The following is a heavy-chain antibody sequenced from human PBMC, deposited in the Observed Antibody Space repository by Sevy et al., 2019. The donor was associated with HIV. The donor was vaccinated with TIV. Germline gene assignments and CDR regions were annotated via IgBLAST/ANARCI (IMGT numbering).Heavy chain of an antibody. CDR3: ASTQSTYGSGSYYNAGGYYYGMDV. CDR2: INPSGGST. CDR1: GYTFTSYY. V-gene: IGHV1-46*03. Sequence: ASVNVSCKASGYTFTSYYMHWVRQAPGQGLEWMGIINPSGGSTSYAQKFQGRVTMTRDTSTSTVYMELSSLRSEDTAVYYCASTQSTYGSGSYYNAGGYYYGMDVWGQGTTVTVSS. J-gene: IGHJ6*02. D-gene: IGHD3-10*01.